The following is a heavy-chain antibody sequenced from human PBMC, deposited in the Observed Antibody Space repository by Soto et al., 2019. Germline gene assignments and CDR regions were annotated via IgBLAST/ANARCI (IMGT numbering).Heavy chain of an antibody. D-gene: IGHD3-9*01. V-gene: IGHV3-11*01. CDR2: ISTSGVSI. CDR1: GFSFSDHY. CDR3: ARESPYEILAGYSKLYMDS. Sequence: GGSLRLSCAASGFSFSDHYMNWIRQRPGKGLEWVAYISTSGVSIYYTDSVKGRFTISRDNAQKSLFLQMNSLRAEDTAVYYCARESPYEILAGYSKLYMDSWGQGTLVTVPQ. J-gene: IGHJ4*02.